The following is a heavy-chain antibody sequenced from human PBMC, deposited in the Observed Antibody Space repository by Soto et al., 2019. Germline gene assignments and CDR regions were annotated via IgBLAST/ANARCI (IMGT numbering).Heavy chain of an antibody. J-gene: IGHJ6*03. Sequence: SETLSLTCAVSSGSISSSNWWSWVRQPPGKGLEWIGEIYHSGSTNYNPSLKSRVTISVDKSKNQFSLKLSSVTAADTAVYYCARDLSAQAEGYSYYYYYMDVWGKGTTVTVSS. CDR1: SGSISSSNW. D-gene: IGHD2-15*01. V-gene: IGHV4-4*02. CDR3: ARDLSAQAEGYSYYYYYMDV. CDR2: IYHSGST.